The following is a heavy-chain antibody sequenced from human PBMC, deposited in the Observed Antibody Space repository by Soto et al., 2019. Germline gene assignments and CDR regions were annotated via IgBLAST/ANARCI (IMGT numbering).Heavy chain of an antibody. CDR1: GCPFSSYA. CDR2: IIPIFGTA. J-gene: IGHJ4*02. V-gene: IGHV1-69*13. CDR3: AIRPTAYDSSGYWPY. D-gene: IGHD3-22*01. Sequence: ASVKVSCTASGCPFSSYAISWVRHAPGQGLEWMGGIIPIFGTANYAQKFQGRVTITADESTSTAYMELSSLRSEDTAVYYCAIRPTAYDSSGYWPYWGQGTLVTVPQ.